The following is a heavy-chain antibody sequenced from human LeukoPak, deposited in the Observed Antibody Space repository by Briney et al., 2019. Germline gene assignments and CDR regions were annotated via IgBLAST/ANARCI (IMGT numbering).Heavy chain of an antibody. CDR1: GFTFSNSW. Sequence: GGSLRLSCAASGFTFSNSWMSWVRLAPGKGLEWVGNIRQDGSEKQYVDSVKGRFTISRDNAQNSLYLQMDSLRAEDTAVYYCARGNITMVRGVKAYNWFDPWGQGTLVTVSS. V-gene: IGHV3-7*01. D-gene: IGHD3-10*01. J-gene: IGHJ5*02. CDR3: ARGNITMVRGVKAYNWFDP. CDR2: IRQDGSEK.